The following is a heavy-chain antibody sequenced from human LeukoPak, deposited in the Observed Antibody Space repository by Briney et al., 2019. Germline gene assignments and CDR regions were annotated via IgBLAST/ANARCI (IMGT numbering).Heavy chain of an antibody. V-gene: IGHV3-21*04. J-gene: IGHJ4*02. D-gene: IGHD3-10*01. CDR1: GFTFNNYN. CDR2: ITSSSTYI. CDR3: AKDLGNMVRGVITAYFDY. Sequence: GGSLRLSCAASGFTFNNYNMNWVRQAPGKALEWVSSITSSSTYISYADSVKGRFTISRDNAKNSLYLQMNSLRAEDTAVYYCAKDLGNMVRGVITAYFDYWGQGTLVTVSS.